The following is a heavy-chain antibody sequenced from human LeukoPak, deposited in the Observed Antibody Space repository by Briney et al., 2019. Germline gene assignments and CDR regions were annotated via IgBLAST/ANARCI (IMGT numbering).Heavy chain of an antibody. J-gene: IGHJ5*02. Sequence: PGGSLRLSCSASGFTSSSYAMHWVRQAPGKGLEWVAVISYDGSNKYFADSVKGRFTISRDNSKNTLYLQMNGLRAEDTAVYYCAKDGCRITSCHVLIDPWGQGTLVTVSS. D-gene: IGHD2-2*01. CDR3: AKDGCRITSCHVLIDP. CDR1: GFTSSSYA. V-gene: IGHV3-30*18. CDR2: ISYDGSNK.